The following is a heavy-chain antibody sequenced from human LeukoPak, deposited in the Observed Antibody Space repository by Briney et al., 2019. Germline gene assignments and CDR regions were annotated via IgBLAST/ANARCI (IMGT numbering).Heavy chain of an antibody. CDR3: ARYSEVYYYVDV. Sequence: GGSLRLSCAASGFTFSSYSINWVRQAPGKGLEWVASIRSYSSYIHYADSVKGRFTISRDDAKKSLDLQMNSLRAEDTAVYFCARYSEVYYYVDVWGAGTTVIVSS. D-gene: IGHD2-21*01. V-gene: IGHV3-21*01. CDR1: GFTFSSYS. CDR2: IRSYSSYI. J-gene: IGHJ6*03.